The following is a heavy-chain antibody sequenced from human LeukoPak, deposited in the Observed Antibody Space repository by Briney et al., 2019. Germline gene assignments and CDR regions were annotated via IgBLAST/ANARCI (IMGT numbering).Heavy chain of an antibody. D-gene: IGHD2-15*01. CDR1: GLAFSAYK. V-gene: IGHV3-74*01. J-gene: IGHJ4*02. CDR2: ISTDGYTT. CDR3: VVGGSPGY. Sequence: GGSLRLSCAASGLAFSAYKMHWVRQAPRKGLVWVSRISTDGYTTDYADFVQGRFTASRDNTKSTWSLEMNSLRAEDTAVYYCVVGGSPGYWGQGTLVTVSS.